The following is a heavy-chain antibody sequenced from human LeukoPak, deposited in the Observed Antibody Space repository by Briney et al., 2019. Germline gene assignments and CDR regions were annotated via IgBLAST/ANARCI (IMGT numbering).Heavy chain of an antibody. CDR3: ARVIRPNFFFDY. J-gene: IGHJ4*02. CDR2: ISSSGSTI. V-gene: IGHV3-11*01. Sequence: GGSLRLSSAASGFTLSDYYMSWIRQAPGKELEWVSYISSSGSTIYYADSVKGRFTISRDNAKNSLYLQMNSLRAEDTAVYYCARVIRPNFFFDYWGQGTLVTVSS. D-gene: IGHD1-1*01. CDR1: GFTLSDYY.